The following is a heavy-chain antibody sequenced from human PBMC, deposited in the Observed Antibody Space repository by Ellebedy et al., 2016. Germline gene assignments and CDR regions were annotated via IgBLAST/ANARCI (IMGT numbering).Heavy chain of an antibody. Sequence: GESLKISXAASGFTFSSYAMSWVRQAPGKGLEWVSAISGSGGSTYYADSVKGRFTISRDNSKNTLYLQMNSLRAEDTAVYYCAKVQRHLIAAFDYWGQGTLVTVSS. V-gene: IGHV3-23*01. CDR3: AKVQRHLIAAFDY. D-gene: IGHD6-13*01. CDR1: GFTFSSYA. CDR2: ISGSGGST. J-gene: IGHJ4*02.